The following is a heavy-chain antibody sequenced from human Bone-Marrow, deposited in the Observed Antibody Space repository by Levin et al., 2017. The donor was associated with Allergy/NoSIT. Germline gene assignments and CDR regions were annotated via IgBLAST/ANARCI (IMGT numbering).Heavy chain of an antibody. CDR3: ARGPRGYGSGSYYKRFLFDY. CDR2: INHSGST. J-gene: IGHJ4*02. CDR1: GGSFSGYY. D-gene: IGHD3-10*01. Sequence: SETLSLTCAVYGGSFSGYYWSWIRQPPGKGLEWIGEINHSGSTNYNPSLKSRVTISVDTSKNQFSLKLSSVTAADTAVYYCARGPRGYGSGSYYKRFLFDYWGQGTLVTVSS. V-gene: IGHV4-34*01.